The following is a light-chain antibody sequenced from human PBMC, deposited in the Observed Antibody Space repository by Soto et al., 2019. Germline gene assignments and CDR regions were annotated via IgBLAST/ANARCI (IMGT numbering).Light chain of an antibody. CDR3: QQRRTWPLTFT. V-gene: IGKV3-11*01. Sequence: EIVLTQSPATLSLSPGERATLSCRASQSVSSYLAWYQQKPGQAPRLLIYDASTRAPGIPARFSGSGSGTDFTLTISSLEPEDFAVYYCQQRRTWPLTFTFGPGTKVDIK. CDR2: DAS. J-gene: IGKJ3*01. CDR1: QSVSSY.